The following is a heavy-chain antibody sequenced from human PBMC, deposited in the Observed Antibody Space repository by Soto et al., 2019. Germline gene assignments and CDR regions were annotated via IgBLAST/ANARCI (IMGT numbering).Heavy chain of an antibody. V-gene: IGHV4-4*02. CDR2: IYHSGST. CDR3: ARFRDFWSGYLPHFYY. J-gene: IGHJ4*02. CDR1: GGSISSSNW. Sequence: SETLSLTCAVSGGSISSSNWWSWVRQPPGKGLEWIGEIYHSGSTNYNPSLKSRVTISVDTSKNQFSLKLSSVTAADTAVYYCARFRDFWSGYLPHFYYWGQGTLVTVSS. D-gene: IGHD3-3*01.